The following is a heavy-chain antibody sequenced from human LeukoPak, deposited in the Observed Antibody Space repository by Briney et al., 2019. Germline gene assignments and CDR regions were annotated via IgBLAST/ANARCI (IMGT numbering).Heavy chain of an antibody. CDR1: GFTFSSYA. CDR3: ALSSGYSAFDI. D-gene: IGHD3-22*01. CDR2: IWYDGSNK. Sequence: PGGSLRLSCAASGFTFSSYAMSWVRQAPGKGLEWVAVIWYDGSNKYYADSVKGRFTISRDNAKNSLYLQMNSLRAEDTAVYYCALSSGYSAFDIWGQGTMVTVSS. V-gene: IGHV3-33*03. J-gene: IGHJ3*02.